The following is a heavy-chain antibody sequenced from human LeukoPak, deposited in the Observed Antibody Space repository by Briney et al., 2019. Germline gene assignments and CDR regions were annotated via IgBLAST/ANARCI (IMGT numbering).Heavy chain of an antibody. CDR2: ISSSSNII. J-gene: IGHJ4*02. Sequence: PGGSLRLSCAASGFTFSNYNMNWVRQPPGKGLQWVSYISSSSNIIYYADSVKGRFTNSRDNAKNSLFLQMNSLRAEDTAVYYCARDFAREFTIDYWGQGTLVTVSS. D-gene: IGHD3-10*01. CDR3: ARDFAREFTIDY. V-gene: IGHV3-48*01. CDR1: GFTFSNYN.